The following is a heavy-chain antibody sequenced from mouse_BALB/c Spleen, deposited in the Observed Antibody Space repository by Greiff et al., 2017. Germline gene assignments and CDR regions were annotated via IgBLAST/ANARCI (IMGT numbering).Heavy chain of an antibody. D-gene: IGHD2-1*01. CDR2: SRNKANDYTT. V-gene: IGHV7-1*02. CDR1: GFTFSDFY. CDR3: ARDAFYGNYVRFAY. Sequence: EVKLMESGGGLVQPGGSLRLSCATSGFTFSDFYMEWVRQPPGKRLEWIAASRNKANDYTTEYSASVKGRFIVSRDTSQSILYLQMNALRAEDTAIYYCARDAFYGNYVRFAYWGQGTLVTVSA. J-gene: IGHJ3*01.